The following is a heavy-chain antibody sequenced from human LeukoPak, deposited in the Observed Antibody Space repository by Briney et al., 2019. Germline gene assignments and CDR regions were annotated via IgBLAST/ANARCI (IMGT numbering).Heavy chain of an antibody. D-gene: IGHD6-19*01. Sequence: GGSLRLSCAASGFTFSSYAMNWVRQAPGKGLEWVSTVSGSGGSTYYADSVKGRFTISRDNSKNRLYLQMNSLRAEDTAVYYCVRETVAGTFDYWGQGTLVTVSS. V-gene: IGHV3-23*01. CDR1: GFTFSSYA. CDR3: VRETVAGTFDY. J-gene: IGHJ4*02. CDR2: VSGSGGST.